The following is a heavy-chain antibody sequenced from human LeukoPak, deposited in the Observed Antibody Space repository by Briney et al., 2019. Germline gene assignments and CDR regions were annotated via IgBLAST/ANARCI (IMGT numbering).Heavy chain of an antibody. Sequence: GASVKVSCKASGYTFTGYYMHWVRQAPGQGLEWMGGIIPIFGTANYAQKFQGRVTITADKSTSTAYMELSSLRSEDTAVYYCAREGYYYGSGPLGIWGQGTMVTVSS. V-gene: IGHV1-69*06. CDR3: AREGYYYGSGPLGI. CDR2: IIPIFGTA. J-gene: IGHJ3*02. CDR1: GYTFTGYY. D-gene: IGHD3-10*01.